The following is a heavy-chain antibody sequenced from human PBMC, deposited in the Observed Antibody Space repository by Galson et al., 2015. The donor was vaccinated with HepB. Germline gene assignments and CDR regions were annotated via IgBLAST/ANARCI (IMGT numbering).Heavy chain of an antibody. Sequence: SETLSLTCAVYGGSFSGYYWSWIRQPPGKGLEWIGEINHSGSTNYNPSLKSRVTISVDTSKNQFSLKLSSVTAADTAVYYCARGDVWGSYRFSSGWNYWGQGTLVTVSS. CDR2: INHSGST. D-gene: IGHD3-16*02. CDR1: GGSFSGYY. J-gene: IGHJ4*02. CDR3: ARGDVWGSYRFSSGWNY. V-gene: IGHV4-34*01.